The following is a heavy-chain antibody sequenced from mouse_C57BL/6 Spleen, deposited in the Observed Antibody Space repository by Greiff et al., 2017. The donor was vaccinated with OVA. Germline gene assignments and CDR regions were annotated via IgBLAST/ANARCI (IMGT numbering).Heavy chain of an antibody. CDR1: GYAFTNYL. D-gene: IGHD1-1*01. V-gene: IGHV1-54*01. CDR2: INPGSGGT. CDR3: ARSRDYGSSHYYAMDY. J-gene: IGHJ4*01. Sequence: QVHVKQSGAELVRPGTSVKVSCKASGYAFTNYLIEWVKQRPGQGLEWIGVINPGSGGTNYNEKFKGKATLTADKSSSTAYMQLSSLTSEDSAVYFCARSRDYGSSHYYAMDYWGQGTSVTVSS.